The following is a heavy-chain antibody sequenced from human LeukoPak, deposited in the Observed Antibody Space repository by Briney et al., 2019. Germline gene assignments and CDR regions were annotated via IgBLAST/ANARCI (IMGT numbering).Heavy chain of an antibody. CDR3: ARDPVSSSPGYYMDV. CDR1: GGSISSYY. Sequence: SETLSLTCTVSGGSISSYYWSWIRRPAGKGLEWIGRIYTSGSTNYNPSLKSRVTMSVDTSKNQFSLKLSSVTAADTAVYYCARDPVSSSPGYYMDVWGKGTTVTVSS. CDR2: IYTSGST. V-gene: IGHV4-4*07. J-gene: IGHJ6*03. D-gene: IGHD6-6*01.